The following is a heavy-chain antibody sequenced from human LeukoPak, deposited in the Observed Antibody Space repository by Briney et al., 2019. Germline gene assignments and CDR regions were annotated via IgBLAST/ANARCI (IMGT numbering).Heavy chain of an antibody. CDR1: GGSISSGSYY. CDR2: IYTSGST. D-gene: IGHD3-22*01. V-gene: IGHV4-61*02. J-gene: IGHJ6*03. CDR3: ARVGYYDSSGYRGYYYYYMDV. Sequence: SETLSLTCTVSGGSISSGSYYWSWIRQPAGKGLEWIGRIYTSGSTNYNPSLKSRVTISVDTSKNQFSLKLSSVTAADTAVYYCARVGYYDSSGYRGYYYYYMDVWGKGTTVTVPS.